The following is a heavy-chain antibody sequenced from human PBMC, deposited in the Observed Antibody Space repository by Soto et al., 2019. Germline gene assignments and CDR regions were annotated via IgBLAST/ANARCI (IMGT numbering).Heavy chain of an antibody. CDR2: INPSGGST. J-gene: IGHJ5*02. Sequence: ASVRVSCKASGYTFSSNYMHWVRQAPGQGPEWMGIINPSGGSTSYAQKFQGRVTMTRDTSTSTVYMELSSLRSEDTAVYYCARAYCSSNSCYFDLFDPPGPGTLVTVSP. D-gene: IGHD2-2*01. CDR3: ARAYCSSNSCYFDLFDP. V-gene: IGHV1-46*01. CDR1: GYTFSSNY.